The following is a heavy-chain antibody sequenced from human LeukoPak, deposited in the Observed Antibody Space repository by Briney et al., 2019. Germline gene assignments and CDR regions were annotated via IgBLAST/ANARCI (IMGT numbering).Heavy chain of an antibody. CDR3: ARHGNVLLWFGELRYFDY. V-gene: IGHV4-34*01. Sequence: PSETLSLTCAVYGGSFSGYYWSWIRQPPGKGLEWIGEINHSGSTNYNPSLKSRVTISVDTSKNQFSLKLSSVTAADTAVYYCARHGNVLLWFGELRYFDYWGQGTLVTVSS. J-gene: IGHJ4*02. CDR1: GGSFSGYY. CDR2: INHSGST. D-gene: IGHD3-10*01.